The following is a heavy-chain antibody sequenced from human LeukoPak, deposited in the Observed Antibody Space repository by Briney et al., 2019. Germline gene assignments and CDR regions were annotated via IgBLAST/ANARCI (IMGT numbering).Heavy chain of an antibody. D-gene: IGHD6-13*01. CDR2: IYYSGST. CDR3: ARLYGSTWGYFDY. CDR1: GGTINSYY. Sequence: PSETLSLTCTVSGGTINSYYWSWIRQPPGKGLEWIGYIYYSGSTNYNPSLKSRVTISVDTSENQFSLTVTSVTAADTAVYYCARLYGSTWGYFDYWGQGTPVTVSS. V-gene: IGHV4-59*08. J-gene: IGHJ4*02.